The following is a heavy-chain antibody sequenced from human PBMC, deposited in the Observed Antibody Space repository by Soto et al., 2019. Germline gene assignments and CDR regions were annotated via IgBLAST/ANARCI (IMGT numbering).Heavy chain of an antibody. D-gene: IGHD3-22*01. CDR2: IWSDGSNQ. V-gene: IGHV3-33*01. CDR1: GFTFSSYG. J-gene: IGHJ4*02. CDR3: AREQNYYYSSGYVTNYFDY. Sequence: QVQLVESGGGVVQPGRSLRLSCAASGFTFSSYGMHWVRQAPGKGLEWVAVIWSDGSNQYYADSVKGRFTISRDNSKNPLYLRMSSLRAEDRAVYYCAREQNYYYSSGYVTNYFDYSGQGTLVTVSS.